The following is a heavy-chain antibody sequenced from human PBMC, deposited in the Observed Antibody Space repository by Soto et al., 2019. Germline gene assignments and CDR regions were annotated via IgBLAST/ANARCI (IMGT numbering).Heavy chain of an antibody. Sequence: QVQLVQSGAEVKKPGSSVKVSCKASGGTFSSYAISWVRQAPGQGLEWMGGIIPIFGTANYAQKFQGRVTITADESTSTAYMELSSLRSEDTAVYYCARSFSPAGYGSGGLWDYYYGMDVWGQGTTVTVSS. CDR2: IIPIFGTA. V-gene: IGHV1-69*01. CDR3: ARSFSPAGYGSGGLWDYYYGMDV. J-gene: IGHJ6*02. CDR1: GGTFSSYA. D-gene: IGHD3-10*01.